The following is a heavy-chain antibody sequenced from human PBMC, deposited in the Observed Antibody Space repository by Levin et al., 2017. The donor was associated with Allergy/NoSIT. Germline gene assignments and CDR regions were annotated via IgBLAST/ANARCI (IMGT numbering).Heavy chain of an antibody. CDR3: AKGHSSWHISFSTVFDY. D-gene: IGHD6-13*01. CDR2: ISGSGGST. CDR1: GFTFSSYA. J-gene: IGHJ4*02. Sequence: GGSLRLSCAASGFTFSSYAMSWVRQAPGKGLEWVSAISGSGGSTYYADSVKGRFTISRDNSKNTLYLQMNSLRAEDTAVYYCAKGHSSWHISFSTVFDYWGQGTLVTVSS. V-gene: IGHV3-23*01.